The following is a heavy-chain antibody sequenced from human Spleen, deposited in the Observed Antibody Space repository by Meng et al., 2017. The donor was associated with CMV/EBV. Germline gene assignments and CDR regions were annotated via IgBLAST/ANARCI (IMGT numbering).Heavy chain of an antibody. J-gene: IGHJ3*02. V-gene: IGHV3-30*04. D-gene: IGHD3-3*01. Sequence: GESLKISCAASGFTFSSYAMHWVRQAPGKGLEWVAVISYDGSNKYYADSVKGRFTISRDNSKNTLYLQMNSLRAEDTAVYYCARDGGGTRITIFGVVILDAFDIWGQGTMVTVSS. CDR3: ARDGGGTRITIFGVVILDAFDI. CDR2: ISYDGSNK. CDR1: GFTFSSYA.